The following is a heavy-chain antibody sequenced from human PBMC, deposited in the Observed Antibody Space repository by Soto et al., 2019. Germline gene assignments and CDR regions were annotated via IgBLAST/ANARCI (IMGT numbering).Heavy chain of an antibody. CDR2: ISYDGSDE. CDR3: AKPLGYCSGGSCYSSLWDY. J-gene: IGHJ4*02. Sequence: QVQLVESGGGVVQPGRSLRLSCAASGFTFSSHGMHWVRQAPGKGLEWVAFISYDGSDEHYADSVKGRLTISRDNSKTAVYLQMNSLRAEDTAVYFCAKPLGYCSGGSCYSSLWDYWGQGTLVTVSS. D-gene: IGHD2-15*01. CDR1: GFTFSSHG. V-gene: IGHV3-30*18.